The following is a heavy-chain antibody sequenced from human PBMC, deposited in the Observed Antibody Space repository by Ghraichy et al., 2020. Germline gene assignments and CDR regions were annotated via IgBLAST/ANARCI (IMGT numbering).Heavy chain of an antibody. D-gene: IGHD6-6*01. J-gene: IGHJ4*02. V-gene: IGHV3-33*01. CDR3: ARDLSISSLDY. Sequence: GGSLRLSCAESGFTFSSYGFHWVRQAPGRGLEWVAVIWDNGSNKDYADSGKGRFTISRDVSMNTGYLQMSSLRDEDTAVYYCARDLSISSLDYRGQGTLVTVSS. CDR2: IWDNGSNK. CDR1: GFTFSSYG.